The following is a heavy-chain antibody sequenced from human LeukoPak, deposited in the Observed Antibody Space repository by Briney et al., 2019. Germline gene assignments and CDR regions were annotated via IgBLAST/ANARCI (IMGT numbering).Heavy chain of an antibody. J-gene: IGHJ5*02. D-gene: IGHD3-22*01. CDR1: GGSISSSSYY. CDR3: ARAEYYYDSYPNWFDP. Sequence: SETLSLTCTVSGGSISSSSYYWGWIRQPPGKGLEWIGSIYYSGSTYYNPSLKSRVTISVDTSKNQFSLKLSSVTAADTAVYYCARAEYYYDSYPNWFDPWGQGTLVTVYS. V-gene: IGHV4-39*07. CDR2: IYYSGST.